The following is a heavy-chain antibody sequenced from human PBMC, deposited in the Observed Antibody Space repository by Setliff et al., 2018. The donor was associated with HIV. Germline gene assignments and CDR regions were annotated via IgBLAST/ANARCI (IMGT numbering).Heavy chain of an antibody. V-gene: IGHV3-48*03. CDR2: ISDSGITI. D-gene: IGHD3-10*01. J-gene: IGHJ6*02. CDR3: ARRETGALYFGTFYYFGMDV. Sequence: LRLSCAASGFTFSSYEMNWVRQAPGKGLEWVSYISDSGITIYYADFVKGRFTISRDNAKNSLYLQMNSLRAEDTAVYYCARRETGALYFGTFYYFGMDVWGQGTTVTVSS. CDR1: GFTFSSYE.